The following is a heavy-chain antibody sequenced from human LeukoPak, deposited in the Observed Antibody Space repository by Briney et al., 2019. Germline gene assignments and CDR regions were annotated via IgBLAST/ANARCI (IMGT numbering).Heavy chain of an antibody. V-gene: IGHV1-3*03. CDR2: INAGNGDT. CDR3: ARDDYADRNRFDY. D-gene: IGHD4/OR15-4a*01. CDR1: GFTFTSYT. Sequence: ASVKVSCKASGFTFTSYTMHWVRQAPGQRLEWMGWINAGNGDTSYSQEFHDRVTFTSDTSASTAYMELSSLTSEDMAVYYCARDDYADRNRFDYWGQGTLVAVSS. J-gene: IGHJ4*02.